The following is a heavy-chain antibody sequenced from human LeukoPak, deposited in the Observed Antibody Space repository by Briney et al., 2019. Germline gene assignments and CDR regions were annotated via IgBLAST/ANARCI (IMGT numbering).Heavy chain of an antibody. CDR3: VRPDDNSFDF. Sequence: SETLSLTCTVSGASISGSGYYWGWIRQPPGKGLEWIGYIYYSGSTNYNPSLKSRVTISVDTSKNQFSLKLSSVTAADTAVYYCVRPDDNSFDFWGQGTMVTVSS. D-gene: IGHD3-9*01. CDR2: IYYSGST. CDR1: GASISGSGYY. J-gene: IGHJ3*01. V-gene: IGHV4-61*05.